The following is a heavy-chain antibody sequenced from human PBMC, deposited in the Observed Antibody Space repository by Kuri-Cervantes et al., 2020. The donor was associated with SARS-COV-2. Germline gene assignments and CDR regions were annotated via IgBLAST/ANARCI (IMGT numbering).Heavy chain of an antibody. CDR2: IRSKAYGGTT. Sequence: LSLTCTASGFTFGDYAMSRVRQAPGKGLEWVGFIRSKAYGGTTEYAASVKGRFTISRDDSKSIAYLQMNSVRTDHTAVYYCTTSPLGLVVILRSNYYGMDVWGQGTTVTVSS. V-gene: IGHV3-49*04. J-gene: IGHJ6*02. CDR1: GFTFGDYA. D-gene: IGHD3-22*01. CDR3: TTSPLGLVVILRSNYYGMDV.